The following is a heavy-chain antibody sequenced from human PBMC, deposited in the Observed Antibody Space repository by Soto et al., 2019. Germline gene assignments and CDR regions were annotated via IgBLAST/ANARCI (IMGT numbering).Heavy chain of an antibody. CDR1: GYTLTTYS. CDR2: MNPLNGDT. V-gene: IGHV1-3*01. D-gene: IGHD6-19*01. J-gene: IGHJ3*02. CDR3: ARGNSGAFEI. Sequence: QVQLVQSGAEVKKPGASVKVSCKASGYTLTTYSRHWVRQAPGQRLEWMGWMNPLNGDTKYSQRFQGRLTIIRDTSASTAYMELSSLRSEDTAIYYCARGNSGAFEIWGQGTMVTVSS.